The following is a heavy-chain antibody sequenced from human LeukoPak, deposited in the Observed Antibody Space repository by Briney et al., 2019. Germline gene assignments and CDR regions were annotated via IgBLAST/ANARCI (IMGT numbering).Heavy chain of an antibody. D-gene: IGHD5-24*01. Sequence: GGSLRLSCAASGFTFSSYAMHWVRQAPGKGLEYVSAVSSNGGSTYYANSVKGRFTISRDNSKNTLYLQMGSLRAEDMAVYYCARGSWMATVNDAFDIWGQGTMVTVSS. J-gene: IGHJ3*02. CDR2: VSSNGGST. V-gene: IGHV3-64*01. CDR1: GFTFSSYA. CDR3: ARGSWMATVNDAFDI.